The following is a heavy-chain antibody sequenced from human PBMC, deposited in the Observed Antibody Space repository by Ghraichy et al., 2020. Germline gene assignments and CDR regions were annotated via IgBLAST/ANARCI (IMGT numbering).Heavy chain of an antibody. CDR2: INNSDDST. J-gene: IGHJ4*02. D-gene: IGHD3/OR15-3a*01. CDR3: SKDQSGDLNFWTGSDY. CDR1: GFTFSSHA. V-gene: IGHV3-23*01. Sequence: GGSLRLSCAASGFTFSSHAMTWVRQAPGKGLEWVSIINNSDDSTYYADSVKGRFTISRDNFKNTLYLQMTSLRAEDTAVYYCSKDQSGDLNFWTGSDYWGQGTLVTVSS.